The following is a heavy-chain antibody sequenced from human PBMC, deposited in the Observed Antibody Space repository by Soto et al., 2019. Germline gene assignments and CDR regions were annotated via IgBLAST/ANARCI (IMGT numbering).Heavy chain of an antibody. D-gene: IGHD6-6*01. CDR2: ISAYNGNT. Sequence: ASVKVSCKASGYTFTSYGISWVRQAPGQGLEWMGWISAYNGNTNYAQKLQGRVTMTTDTSTSTAYMELRSLRSDDTAVYYCARDIVSWSSSSRVSEAFDIWSQGTMVTVSS. CDR3: ARDIVSWSSSSRVSEAFDI. J-gene: IGHJ3*02. V-gene: IGHV1-18*01. CDR1: GYTFTSYG.